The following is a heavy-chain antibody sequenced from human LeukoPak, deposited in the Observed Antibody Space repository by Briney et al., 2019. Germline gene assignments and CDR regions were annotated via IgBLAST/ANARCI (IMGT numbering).Heavy chain of an antibody. CDR2: ISWDGGST. V-gene: IGHV3-43D*03. J-gene: IGHJ3*02. CDR1: GFTFDDYA. Sequence: PPGGSLRLSCAASGFTFDDYAMHWVRQAPGKGLEWVSLISWDGGSTYYADSVKGRFTISRDNSRNSLYLQMNSLRADDTALYYCAKDMGYYDSSGYYHGDAFDIWGQGTMVTVSS. CDR3: AKDMGYYDSSGYYHGDAFDI. D-gene: IGHD3-22*01.